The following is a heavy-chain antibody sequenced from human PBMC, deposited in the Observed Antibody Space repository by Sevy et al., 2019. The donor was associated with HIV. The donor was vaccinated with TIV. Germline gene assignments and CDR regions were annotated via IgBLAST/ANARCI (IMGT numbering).Heavy chain of an antibody. J-gene: IGHJ6*03. CDR3: AGQGYTYYYDRGYYYYYMDV. CDR1: GGSISSYY. CDR2: IYYSGST. D-gene: IGHD3-22*01. Sequence: SETLSLTCTVSGGSISSYYWSWIRQPPGKGLEWIGYIYYSGSTNYNPSLKSRVTISVDTSKNQFSLKLSSVTAADTAVYYCAGQGYTYYYDRGYYYYYMDVWGKGTTVTVSS. V-gene: IGHV4-59*01.